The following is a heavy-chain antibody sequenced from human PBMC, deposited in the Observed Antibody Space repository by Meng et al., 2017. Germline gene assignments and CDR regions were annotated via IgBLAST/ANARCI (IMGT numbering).Heavy chain of an antibody. D-gene: IGHD3-10*01. J-gene: IGHJ4*02. CDR3: ASMGY. CDR1: GFTFSSYA. CDR2: ISYDGSNK. V-gene: IGHV3-30*01. Sequence: QVRLVESGGCVVQPGRSLRLSCAASGFTFSSYAMHWVRKAQGKGLEWVAVISYDGSNKYYADSVKGRFTISRDNSKNTLYLQMNSLRAEDTAVYYCASMGYWGQGTLVTVSS.